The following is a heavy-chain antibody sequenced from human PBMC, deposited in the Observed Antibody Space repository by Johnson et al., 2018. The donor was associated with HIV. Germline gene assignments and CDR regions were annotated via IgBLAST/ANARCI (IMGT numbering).Heavy chain of an antibody. J-gene: IGHJ3*02. Sequence: QEQLVVSGGGLVKPGGSLRLSCAASGFTFSDYYMTWIRQAPGKGLEWVSYISGSGNIIYYTDSLKGRFTISRDNAKNSLYLQMNSLRAEDTAVYYCAREATGTTNAFYMWGQGTMVTVSS. CDR1: GFTFSDYY. D-gene: IGHD1-7*01. V-gene: IGHV3-11*04. CDR2: ISGSGNII. CDR3: AREATGTTNAFYM.